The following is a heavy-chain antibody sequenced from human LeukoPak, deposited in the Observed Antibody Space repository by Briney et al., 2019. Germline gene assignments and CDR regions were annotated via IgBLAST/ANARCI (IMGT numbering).Heavy chain of an antibody. CDR3: VREAGYCAPVCVKTNWFDP. J-gene: IGHJ5*02. CDR2: ISNGKT. Sequence: GGSLRLSCAASGFPFSSHAMSWVRQPPGKGLEWVAAISNGKTYYADSVKGRFAISRDDSTNTVYLHMNSLRDEDTALYHCVREAGYCAPVCVKTNWFDPWGQGTLVTVSS. V-gene: IGHV3-23*01. CDR1: GFPFSSHA. D-gene: IGHD2-15*01.